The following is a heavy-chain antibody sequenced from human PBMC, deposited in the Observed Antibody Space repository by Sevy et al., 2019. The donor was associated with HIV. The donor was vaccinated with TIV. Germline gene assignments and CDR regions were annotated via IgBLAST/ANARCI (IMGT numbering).Heavy chain of an antibody. CDR1: GFNFSKYS. J-gene: IGHJ4*02. CDR2: LSFGCGEI. D-gene: IGHD2-8*01. Sequence: VGSLRLSCAASGFNFSKYSMSWVRQPPGKGLEWVSTLSFGCGEINYADSVKGRFTISRDNSKSSVYLQMNNLRPEDTAVYYCAREGCTKPHDYWGQGTLVTVSS. CDR3: AREGCTKPHDY. V-gene: IGHV3-23*01.